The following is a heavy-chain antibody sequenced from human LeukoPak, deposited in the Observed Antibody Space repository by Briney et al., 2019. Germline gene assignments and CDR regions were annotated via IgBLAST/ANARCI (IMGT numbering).Heavy chain of an antibody. Sequence: GGSLRLSCAASGFTFSGYSMSWVRQAPGKGPELVSNICCSGYATYYADPVEGLFTISRDNSKNTIYVQMSRLRAEDTAVYYCTKDRQSRGSLGFDYWGQGALVIVSS. CDR1: GFTFSGYS. CDR2: ICCSGYAT. V-gene: IGHV3-23*01. D-gene: IGHD3-22*01. J-gene: IGHJ4*02. CDR3: TKDRQSRGSLGFDY.